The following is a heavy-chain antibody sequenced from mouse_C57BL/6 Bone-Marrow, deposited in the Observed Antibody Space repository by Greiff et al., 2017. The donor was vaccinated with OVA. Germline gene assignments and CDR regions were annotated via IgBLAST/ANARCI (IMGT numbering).Heavy chain of an antibody. J-gene: IGHJ2*01. V-gene: IGHV5-6*01. CDR2: ISSGGSYT. CDR3: ARHGFGSSYGYFDY. D-gene: IGHD1-1*01. CDR1: GFTFSSYG. Sequence: EVKLMESGGDLVKPGGSLKLSCAASGFTFSSYGMSWVRQTPDKRLEWVATISSGGSYTYYPDSVKGRFTISRDNAKNTLYLQMSSLKSEDTAMYYCARHGFGSSYGYFDYWGQGTTLTVSS.